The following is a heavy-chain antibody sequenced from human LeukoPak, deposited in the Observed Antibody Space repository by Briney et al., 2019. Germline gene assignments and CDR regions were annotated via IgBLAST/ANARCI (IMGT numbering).Heavy chain of an antibody. CDR3: AKRTLGARDS. CDR1: GDSVSTNSAT. V-gene: IGHV6-1*01. D-gene: IGHD4/OR15-4a*01. CDR2: TYYRSKWSN. Sequence: SQTLSLTCAISGDSVSTNSATWTWLRQSPSRGLEWLGRTYYRSKWSNDYAVSMKSRITINPDTSKNQFSLQLNSVTAADTAMYYCAKRTLGARDSWGQGTLVTVSS. J-gene: IGHJ4*02.